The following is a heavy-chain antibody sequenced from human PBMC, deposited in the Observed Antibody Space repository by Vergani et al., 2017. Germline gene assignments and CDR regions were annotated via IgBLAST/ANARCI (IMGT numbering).Heavy chain of an antibody. CDR3: AGAYGRYDWFDY. J-gene: IGHJ4*01. D-gene: IGHD1-20*01. Sequence: EVHLVESGGGLVQPGGSLRLSCAASGFTFSSYWMSWVRQAPGKGLEWVSGISASGAPTYYADSVKGRVTISRDNSKNTLYLQMNSLRVEDTAVYYCAGAYGRYDWFDYWGQRTLVTVSS. V-gene: IGHV3-23*04. CDR1: GFTFSSYW. CDR2: ISASGAPT.